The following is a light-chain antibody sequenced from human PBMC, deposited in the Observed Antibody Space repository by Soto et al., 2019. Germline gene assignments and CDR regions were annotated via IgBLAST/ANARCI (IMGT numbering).Light chain of an antibody. CDR2: DNS. Sequence: QSVLTQPPSVSGAPGQRVTISCTGSSSNIGAGYDVHWYQQLPGTAPKLLIYDNSNRPSGVPDRVSGSKYGTSASLAITGLQAEDEADYYCQSYDSSLSRVFGGGTQLTVL. CDR3: QSYDSSLSRV. J-gene: IGLJ2*01. CDR1: SSNIGAGYD. V-gene: IGLV1-40*01.